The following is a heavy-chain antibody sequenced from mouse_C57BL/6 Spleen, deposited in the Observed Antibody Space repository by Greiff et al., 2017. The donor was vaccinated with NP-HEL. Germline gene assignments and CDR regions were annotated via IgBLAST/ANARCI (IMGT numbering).Heavy chain of an antibody. J-gene: IGHJ2*01. V-gene: IGHV1-63*01. CDR1: GYTFTNYW. CDR2: IYPGGGYT. Sequence: QVQLQQSGAELVRPGTSVKMSCKASGYTFTNYWIGWAKQRPGHGLEWIGDIYPGGGYTNYNEKFKGKATLTADKSSSTAYMQFSSLTSEDSAIYYCARRFYYYGSSSYFDYWGQGTTLTVSS. CDR3: ARRFYYYGSSSYFDY. D-gene: IGHD1-1*01.